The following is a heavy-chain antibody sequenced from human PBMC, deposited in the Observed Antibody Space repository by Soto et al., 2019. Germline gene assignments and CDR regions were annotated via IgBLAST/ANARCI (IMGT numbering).Heavy chain of an antibody. V-gene: IGHV4-59*01. J-gene: IGHJ6*02. CDR2: ISYIGSI. Sequence: SETLSLTCSVSGCSISSYSWSWVRQTAGKGLEWIGYISYIGSIKYNPSLKSRVTMSVDTSKNQFSLKLTSVTAADSAIYYCARGYDILIGYYMREYYYYVMYVCGQGTSVIVSS. D-gene: IGHD3-9*01. CDR3: ARGYDILIGYYMREYYYYVMYV. CDR1: GCSISSYS.